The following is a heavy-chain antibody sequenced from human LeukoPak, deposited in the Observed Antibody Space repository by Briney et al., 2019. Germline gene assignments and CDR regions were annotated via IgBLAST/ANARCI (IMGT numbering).Heavy chain of an antibody. CDR2: IYSGGST. D-gene: IGHD3-10*01. CDR1: GFTVSSNY. Sequence: GGSLRLSCAASGFTVSSNYMSWVRQAPGKGLEWVSVIYSGGSTYYADSVKGRFTISRDYAKNSLYLQMNSLRVEDTAVYYCAKVAKYYYGPETYYFFEQWGQGTPVTASS. J-gene: IGHJ4*02. CDR3: AKVAKYYYGPETYYFFEQ. V-gene: IGHV3-66*01.